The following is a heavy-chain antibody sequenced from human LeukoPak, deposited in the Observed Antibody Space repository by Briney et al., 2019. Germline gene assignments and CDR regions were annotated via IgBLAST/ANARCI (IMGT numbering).Heavy chain of an antibody. J-gene: IGHJ4*02. Sequence: SETLSLTCTVSGGSIGSNYWTWIRQPPGKGLEYIGYIYYTGGTNYNPSLKSRVTISADTSKNQFSLKLSSVTAADTALYFCAKYGNSGWVIDNWGQGTLVTVSS. CDR1: GGSIGSNY. CDR3: AKYGNSGWVIDN. CDR2: IYYTGGT. V-gene: IGHV4-59*08. D-gene: IGHD6-19*01.